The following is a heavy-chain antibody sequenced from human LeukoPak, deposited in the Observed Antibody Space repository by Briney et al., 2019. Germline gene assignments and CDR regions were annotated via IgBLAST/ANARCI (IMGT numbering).Heavy chain of an antibody. CDR1: GFTFSSYA. J-gene: IGHJ4*02. CDR2: ISYDGSNK. V-gene: IGHV3-30*04. D-gene: IGHD3-16*01. Sequence: GGSLRLSCAASGFTFSSYAMHWVRQAPGKGLEWVAVISYDGSNKYYADSVKGRFTISRDNSKNTLYLQMNSLRAEDTAVYYCAKESAYITFGGVTRFIDYWGQGTLVTVSS. CDR3: AKESAYITFGGVTRFIDY.